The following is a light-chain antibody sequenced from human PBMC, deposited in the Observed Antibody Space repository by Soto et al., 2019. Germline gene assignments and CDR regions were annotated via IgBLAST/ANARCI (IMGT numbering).Light chain of an antibody. CDR1: NIGGKS. Sequence: SYALTQAPPVSVAPGQTARISCGGNNIGGKSVHWYQQKPGQVPVLVVYDDNDRPSGIPERFSGSNSGNTATLTISRVEAGDEAEYYCQVWDSTSDHYVFGTGTKVTVL. CDR2: DDN. CDR3: QVWDSTSDHYV. J-gene: IGLJ1*01. V-gene: IGLV3-21*02.